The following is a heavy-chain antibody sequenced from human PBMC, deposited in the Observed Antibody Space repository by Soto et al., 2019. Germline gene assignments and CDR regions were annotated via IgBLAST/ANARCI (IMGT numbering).Heavy chain of an antibody. CDR1: GYMFTKSA. Sequence: ASVKVSCKASGYMFTKSAMHWVRQAPGQRLEWMGWISGDSGNTKYSPKLQDRVTITRGTSASTAYMELSSLRSEDTALYYCARDGVAAGNINFDYWGQGTLVTVSS. V-gene: IGHV1-3*01. CDR3: ARDGVAAGNINFDY. CDR2: ISGDSGNT. D-gene: IGHD6-19*01. J-gene: IGHJ4*01.